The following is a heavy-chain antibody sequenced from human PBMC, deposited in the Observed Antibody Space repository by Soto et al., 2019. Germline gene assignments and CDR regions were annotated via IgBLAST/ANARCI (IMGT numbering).Heavy chain of an antibody. Sequence: PSETLSLTCAVSGGSISSGGYSWSWIRQPPGKGLEWIGYIYHSGSTYYNPSLKSRVTISVDRSKNQFPLKLSSVTAADTAVYYCARRPPLGLWGQGTLVTVSS. J-gene: IGHJ4*02. V-gene: IGHV4-30-2*01. CDR1: GGSISSGGYS. CDR3: ARRPPLGL. CDR2: IYHSGST. D-gene: IGHD1-26*01.